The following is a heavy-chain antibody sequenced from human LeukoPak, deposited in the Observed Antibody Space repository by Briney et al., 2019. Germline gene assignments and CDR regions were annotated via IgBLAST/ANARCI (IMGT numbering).Heavy chain of an antibody. J-gene: IGHJ4*02. D-gene: IGHD3-3*01. CDR2: IYHSGST. CDR3: AGTIFGVVIPFDY. CDR1: GYSISSGYY. V-gene: IGHV4-38-2*02. Sequence: SETLSLTCTVSGYSISSGYYWGWIRQPPGKGLEWIGSIYHSGSTYYNPSLKSRVTISVDTSKNQFSLKLSSVTAADTAVYYCAGTIFGVVIPFDYWGQGTLVTVS.